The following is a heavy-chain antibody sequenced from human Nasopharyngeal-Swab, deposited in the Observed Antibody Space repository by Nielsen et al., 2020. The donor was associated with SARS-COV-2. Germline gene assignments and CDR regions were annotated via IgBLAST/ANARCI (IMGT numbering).Heavy chain of an antibody. D-gene: IGHD5-18*01. CDR2: INSDGSNT. V-gene: IGHV3-74*01. J-gene: IGHJ4*02. CDR3: ARALGYNYGYYFDY. Sequence: PGKGLVWVSRINSDGSNTDYANSVKGRFTISRDNAKNTLYLQMNSLRAEDTAVYYCARALGYNYGYYFDYWGQGNLVTVSS.